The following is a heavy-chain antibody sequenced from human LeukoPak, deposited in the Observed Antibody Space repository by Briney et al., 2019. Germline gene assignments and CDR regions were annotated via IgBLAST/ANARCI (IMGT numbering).Heavy chain of an antibody. CDR2: INTDGRIT. CDR3: TRDGGSFCDFDY. D-gene: IGHD1-26*01. V-gene: IGHV3-64*02. CDR1: GFSFRNYA. Sequence: GGSLGLSCVASGFSFRNYAIAWVGQAPGKGLEYVSVINTDGRITYYADSVKGRFTISRDNSKNTVYLQMDSLRGEDMAVYYCTRDGGSFCDFDYWGQGALVTVSS. J-gene: IGHJ4*02.